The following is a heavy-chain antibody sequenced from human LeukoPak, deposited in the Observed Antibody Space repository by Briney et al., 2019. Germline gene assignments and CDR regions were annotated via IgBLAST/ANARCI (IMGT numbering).Heavy chain of an antibody. CDR1: GGSISSYY. J-gene: IGHJ6*02. D-gene: IGHD5-18*01. Sequence: SETLSLTCTVSGGSISSYYWSWIRQPPGKGLEWIGYIYYSGSTYYNPSLKSRVTISVDTSKNQFSLKLSSVTAADTAVYYCARERIDTAMVHYGMDVWGQGTTVTVSS. CDR2: IYYSGST. CDR3: ARERIDTAMVHYGMDV. V-gene: IGHV4-59*12.